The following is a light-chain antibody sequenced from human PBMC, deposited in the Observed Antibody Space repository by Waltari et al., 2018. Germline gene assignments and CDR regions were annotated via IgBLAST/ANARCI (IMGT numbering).Light chain of an antibody. Sequence: QSVLTQPPSVSGAPGQTVTISCTGSGSNLGAGYAVHWYQQVPRAAPKLLIYVSTSRPLGVPDRFFGSTSGTSASLAITGLQAEDEAVYYCQSYDTSLTVVFGGGTKLTVL. CDR1: GSNLGAGYA. CDR3: QSYDTSLTVV. J-gene: IGLJ3*02. CDR2: VST. V-gene: IGLV1-40*01.